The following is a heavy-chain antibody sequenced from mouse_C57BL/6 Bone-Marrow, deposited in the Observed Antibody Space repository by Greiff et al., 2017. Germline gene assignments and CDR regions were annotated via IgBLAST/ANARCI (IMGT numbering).Heavy chain of an antibody. Sequence: VKLVESGAELVRPGTSVKMSCKASGYTFTNYWIGWAKQRPGHGLEWIGDIYPGGGYTNYNEKFKGKATLTADKSSSTAYMQFSSLTSEDSAIXYCARYYYGYHWYFDVWGTGTTVTVSS. CDR2: IYPGGGYT. V-gene: IGHV1-63*01. D-gene: IGHD2-2*01. CDR1: GYTFTNYW. CDR3: ARYYYGYHWYFDV. J-gene: IGHJ1*03.